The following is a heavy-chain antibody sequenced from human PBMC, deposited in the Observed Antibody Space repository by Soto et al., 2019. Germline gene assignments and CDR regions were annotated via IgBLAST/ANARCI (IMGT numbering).Heavy chain of an antibody. Sequence: QVQLQQWGAGLLKPSETLSPTCAVYGGSFSGYYWSWIRQPPGKGLEWIGEINHSGSTNYNPSLKSRVTISVDTSKNQFSLKLSSVTAADTAVYYCASLAWNYDYWGQGTLVTVSS. J-gene: IGHJ4*02. CDR3: ASLAWNYDY. V-gene: IGHV4-34*01. D-gene: IGHD1-7*01. CDR2: INHSGST. CDR1: GGSFSGYY.